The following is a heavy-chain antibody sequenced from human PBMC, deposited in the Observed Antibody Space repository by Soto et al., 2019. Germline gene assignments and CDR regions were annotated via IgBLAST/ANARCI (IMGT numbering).Heavy chain of an antibody. CDR1: GFTFSSYG. CDR3: AKNTRRDYYDSSGYVYYYYGMDV. D-gene: IGHD3-22*01. Sequence: GGSLRLSCAASGFTFSSYGMHWVRQAPGKGLEWVAVISYDGSNKYYADSVKGRFTISRDNSKNTLYLQMNSLRAEDTAVYYCAKNTRRDYYDSSGYVYYYYGMDVWGQGTTVTVSS. V-gene: IGHV3-30*18. CDR2: ISYDGSNK. J-gene: IGHJ6*02.